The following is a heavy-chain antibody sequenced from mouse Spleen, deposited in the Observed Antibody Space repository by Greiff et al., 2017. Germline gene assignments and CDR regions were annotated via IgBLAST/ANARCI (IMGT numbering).Heavy chain of an antibody. CDR2: IDPENGDT. CDR1: GFNIKDYY. J-gene: IGHJ3*01. V-gene: IGHV14-4*02. Sequence: EVKLVESGAELVRPGASVKLSCTASGFNIKDYYMHWVKQRPEQGLEWIGWIDPENGDTEYAPKFQGKATMTADTSSNTAYLQLSSLTSEDTAVYYCNADDGYYVGFAYWGQGTLVTVSA. CDR3: NADDGYYVGFAY. D-gene: IGHD2-3*01.